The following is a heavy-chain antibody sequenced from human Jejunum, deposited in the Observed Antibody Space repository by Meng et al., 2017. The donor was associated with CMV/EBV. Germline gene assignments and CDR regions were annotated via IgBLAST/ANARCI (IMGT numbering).Heavy chain of an antibody. CDR2: NNKSGAT. Sequence: GDSMTNICWASFREVAGVGLKWIGNNNKSGATNYKPTFRSRATVSVDSSKNQFSLKLASVTAADTAFYFCARGSYLDWLYEPYFDPWGQGTLVTVSS. CDR1: GDSMTNIC. CDR3: ARGSYLDWLYEPYFDP. J-gene: IGHJ5*02. V-gene: IGHV4-59*01. D-gene: IGHD3-9*01.